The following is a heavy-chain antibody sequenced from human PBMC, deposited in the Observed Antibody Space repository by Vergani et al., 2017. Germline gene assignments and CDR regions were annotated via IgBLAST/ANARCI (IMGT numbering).Heavy chain of an antibody. CDR2: IYTSGST. V-gene: IGHV4-61*02. CDR1: GGSISSGSYY. J-gene: IGHJ6*03. D-gene: IGHD3-3*01. CDR3: ARESYYDFWSGYHTYYYYYMDV. Sequence: QVQLQESGPGLVKPSQTLSLTCTVPGGSISSGSYYWSWIRQPAGKGLEWIGRIYTSGSTNYNPSLKSRVTMSVDTSKNQFSLKLSSVTAADTAVYYCARESYYDFWSGYHTYYYYYMDVWDKGTTVTVSS.